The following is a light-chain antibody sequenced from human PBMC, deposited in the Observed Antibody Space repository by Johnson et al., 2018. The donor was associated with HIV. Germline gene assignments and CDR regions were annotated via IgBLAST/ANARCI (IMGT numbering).Light chain of an antibody. CDR3: GTWDSSLSVGGNA. Sequence: QSVLTQPPSVSAAPGQKVTISCSGSSSNIGNKYVSWYQQLPGTAPKLIIYENSKRPSGIPDRFSGSKSGTSATLGITGLQTGDEADYYCGTWDSSLSVGGNAFGTGTKVTVL. CDR1: SSNIGNKY. J-gene: IGLJ1*01. CDR2: ENS. V-gene: IGLV1-51*02.